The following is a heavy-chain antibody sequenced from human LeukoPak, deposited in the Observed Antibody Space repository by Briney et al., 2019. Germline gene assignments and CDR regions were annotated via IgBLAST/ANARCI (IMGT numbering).Heavy chain of an antibody. D-gene: IGHD2-8*01. CDR1: GFTFSDHD. CDR2: ISYHARDQ. CDR3: AAQPCINGICYLDY. J-gene: IGHJ4*02. Sequence: GGSLRLSCTASGFTFSDHDMHWVRQAPGKGLEWVTVISYHARDQFYADSVKGRFTVSRDNSRNTLYLQMNSLRAEDSAVYYCAAQPCINGICYLDYWGQGTLVTVSS. V-gene: IGHV3-30*03.